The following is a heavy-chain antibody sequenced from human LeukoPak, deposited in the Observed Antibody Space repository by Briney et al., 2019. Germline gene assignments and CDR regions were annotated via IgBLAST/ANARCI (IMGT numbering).Heavy chain of an antibody. CDR2: INSDGSST. CDR3: ARDSKATYYYYYYGMDV. V-gene: IGHV3-74*01. D-gene: IGHD5-12*01. J-gene: IGHJ6*02. CDR1: GFTFSSYW. Sequence: GGSLRLSCAASGFTFSSYWMHWVRQAPGKGLVWVSRINSDGSSTSYAGSVKGRFTISRDNAKNTLYLQMNSLRAEDTAVYYCARDSKATYYYYYYGMDVWGQGTTVTVSS.